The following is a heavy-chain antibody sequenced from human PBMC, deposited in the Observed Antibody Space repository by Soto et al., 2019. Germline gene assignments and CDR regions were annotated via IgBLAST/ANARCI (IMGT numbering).Heavy chain of an antibody. Sequence: QLQLQESGPGLVKPSETLSLTCTVSGGSISSSSYYWGWIRQPPGKGLEWIGSIYYSGSTYYNPSLKSRVTITVDTSKNQFSLKLSSVTAADTAVYYCARQKDNWNAKLGDFDYWGQGTMVTVSS. J-gene: IGHJ4*02. V-gene: IGHV4-39*01. CDR2: IYYSGST. D-gene: IGHD1-1*01. CDR3: ARQKDNWNAKLGDFDY. CDR1: GGSISSSSYY.